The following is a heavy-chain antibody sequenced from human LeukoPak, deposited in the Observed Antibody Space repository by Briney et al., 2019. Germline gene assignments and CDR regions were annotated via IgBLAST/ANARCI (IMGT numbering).Heavy chain of an antibody. J-gene: IGHJ4*02. CDR3: AINPGVAAAGTADY. CDR2: IYYSGST. Sequence: SQTLSLTCTVSGGSISSGGYYWSWIRQHPGKGLEWIGYIYYSGSTYYNPSLKGRVTISVDTSKNQFSLKLSSVTAADTAVYYCAINPGVAAAGTADYWGQGILVTVSS. CDR1: GGSISSGGYY. V-gene: IGHV4-31*03. D-gene: IGHD6-13*01.